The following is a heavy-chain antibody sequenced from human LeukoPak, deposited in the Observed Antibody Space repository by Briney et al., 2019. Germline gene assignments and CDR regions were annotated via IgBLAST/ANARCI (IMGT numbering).Heavy chain of an antibody. CDR1: GGSISSYY. V-gene: IGHV4-59*01. CDR3: AREASYDILTGYYHHFDY. CDR2: IYYSGST. J-gene: IGHJ4*02. D-gene: IGHD3-9*01. Sequence: PSETLSLTCTVSGGSISSYYWSWIRQPPGKGLECIGYIYYSGSTNYNPSLKSRVAISVDTSKNQFSLKLSSVTAADTAVYYCAREASYDILTGYYHHFDYWGQGTLVTVSS.